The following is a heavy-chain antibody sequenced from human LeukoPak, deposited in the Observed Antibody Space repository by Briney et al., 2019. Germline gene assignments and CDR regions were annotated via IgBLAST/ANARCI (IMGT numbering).Heavy chain of an antibody. V-gene: IGHV3-21*04. CDR2: ISSSSSYI. CDR1: GFTLSSYR. D-gene: IGHD3-22*01. J-gene: IGHJ3*02. CDR3: VKRITMIVVVTDDAFDI. Sequence: GGSLRLSRAASGFTLSSYRMNWVRQATGQGREWVSSISSSSSYIYYADSVKCRFTISRDNSKNTVYLQMNSLRAEDTAVYYCVKRITMIVVVTDDAFDIWGQGTMVTVSS.